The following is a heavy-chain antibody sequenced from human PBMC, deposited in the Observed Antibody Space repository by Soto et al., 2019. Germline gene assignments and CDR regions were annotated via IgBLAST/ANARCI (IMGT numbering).Heavy chain of an antibody. CDR3: AKDRGGGAVVPDY. D-gene: IGHD2-21*01. CDR2: IWYDGSNE. V-gene: IGHV3-33*06. CDR1: GFSFSSYG. Sequence: QVQLVESGGGVVQPGRSLRLSCAASGFSFSSYGIHWVRQAPGKGLEWVAVIWYDGSNEYYADSVKGRFSISRDNSKSTVYLQMKGLRAEERAVYYCAKDRGGGAVVPDYWGQGTLVTVSS. J-gene: IGHJ4*02.